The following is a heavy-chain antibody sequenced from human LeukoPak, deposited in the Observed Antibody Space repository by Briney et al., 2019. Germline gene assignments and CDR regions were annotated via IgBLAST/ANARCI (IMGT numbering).Heavy chain of an antibody. CDR1: GGSISSYY. CDR2: ISDIGSI. D-gene: IGHD2/OR15-2a*01. CDR3: AGHHPRNTVDF. J-gene: IGHJ4*02. V-gene: IGHV4-59*08. Sequence: KPLETLSLTCTVSGGSISSYYWSWIRQPPGKGLEWIAYISDIGSINYNPSLKSRVTISLDTSKNQFSLKLSSVTAADTAVYYCAGHHPRNTVDFWGQGTLVTVSS.